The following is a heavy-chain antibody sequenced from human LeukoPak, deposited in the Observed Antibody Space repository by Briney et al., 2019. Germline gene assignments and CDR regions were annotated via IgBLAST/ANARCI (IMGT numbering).Heavy chain of an antibody. Sequence: ASVTVSCKASGGTFSSYAISWVRQAPGQGLEWMGGIIPIFGTAHYAQKFQGRVTITTDDSTSTAYMELSSLRSEDTAVYYCASHDFWSGYGNYYYYYMGVWGKGTTVTVSS. J-gene: IGHJ6*03. V-gene: IGHV1-69*05. D-gene: IGHD3-3*01. CDR1: GGTFSSYA. CDR2: IIPIFGTA. CDR3: ASHDFWSGYGNYYYYYMGV.